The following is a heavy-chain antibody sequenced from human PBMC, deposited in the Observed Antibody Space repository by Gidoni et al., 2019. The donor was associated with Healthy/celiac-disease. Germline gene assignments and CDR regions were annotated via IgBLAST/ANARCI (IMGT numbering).Heavy chain of an antibody. J-gene: IGHJ4*02. CDR3: AREDVAGPPFDY. CDR2: ISYDGSNK. CDR1: GFTFSSYA. Sequence: QVQLVESGGGVVHPWRSLSLSCSASGFTFSSYARHWVRHARGKGLEGVAVISYDGSNKYDADSVKGRFTISRDNSKNTLYLQMNSLRAEDTAVYYCAREDVAGPPFDYWGQGTLVTVSS. V-gene: IGHV3-30*04. D-gene: IGHD6-19*01.